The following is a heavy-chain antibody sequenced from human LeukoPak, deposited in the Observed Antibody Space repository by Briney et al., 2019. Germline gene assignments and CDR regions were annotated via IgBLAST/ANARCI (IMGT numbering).Heavy chain of an antibody. V-gene: IGHV3-11*04. CDR3: ARDLWGIYDSSGA. CDR1: GFTFSDYY. J-gene: IGHJ5*02. Sequence: KSGGSLRLSCAASGFTFSDYYMSWIRQAPGKGLEWVAYISSSGSTIYYADSVKGRFTVSRDNAKNSLYLQMNSLRAEDTAVYYCARDLWGIYDSSGAWGQGTLVTVSS. D-gene: IGHD3-22*01. CDR2: ISSSGSTI.